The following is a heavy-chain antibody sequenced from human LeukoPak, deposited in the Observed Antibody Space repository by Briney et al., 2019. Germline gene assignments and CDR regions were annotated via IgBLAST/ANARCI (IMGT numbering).Heavy chain of an antibody. CDR3: ANEEPLYDYVWGSYLDY. CDR1: GFTFSTYS. Sequence: GGSLRLSCAASGFTFSTYSIIWVRQAPGRGLDWVSSISSSSSYIYYADSVKGRFTISRDNSKNTLYLQMNSLRAEDTAVYYCANEEPLYDYVWGSYLDYWGQGTLVTVSS. V-gene: IGHV3-21*04. J-gene: IGHJ4*02. D-gene: IGHD3-16*01. CDR2: ISSSSSYI.